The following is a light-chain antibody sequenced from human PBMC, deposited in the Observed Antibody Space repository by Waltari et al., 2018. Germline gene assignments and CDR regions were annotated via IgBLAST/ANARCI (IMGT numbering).Light chain of an antibody. J-gene: IGLJ3*02. CDR1: NSDVGNYNL. CDR3: CSYAGSWIWV. CDR2: EVT. V-gene: IGLV2-23*02. Sequence: QAALTQPASVSGSPGQSITISCTGSNSDVGNYNLVSWYQKHPGKAPKLIIYEVTNRPSGIVDRFSGFKTGNTASLTISGLQAEDEADYYCCSYAGSWIWVFGGGTELTVL.